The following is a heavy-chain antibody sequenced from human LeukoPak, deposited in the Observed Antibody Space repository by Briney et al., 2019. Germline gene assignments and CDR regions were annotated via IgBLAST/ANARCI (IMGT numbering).Heavy chain of an antibody. D-gene: IGHD5-24*01. J-gene: IGHJ6*03. CDR1: GGSFSGYY. CDR2: INHSGST. Sequence: PSETLSLTCAVYGGSFSGYYWSWIRQPPGKGLEWIGEINHSGSTNYNPSLKSRVTMSVDTSKNQFSLKLSSVTAADTAVYYCARLAESNRREYYYYYYMDVWGKGTTVTVSS. V-gene: IGHV4-34*01. CDR3: ARLAESNRREYYYYYYMDV.